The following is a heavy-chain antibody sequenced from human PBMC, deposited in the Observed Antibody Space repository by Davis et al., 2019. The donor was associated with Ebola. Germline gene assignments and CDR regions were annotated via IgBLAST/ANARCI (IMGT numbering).Heavy chain of an antibody. Sequence: PSETLSLTCTASGGSISSYYWSWIRQPPGKGLEWIGYIYYSGSTNYNPSLKSRVTISVDTSKNQFSLKLSSVTAADTAVYYCARQHSPTDPFWSGYYPYYYYYYMDVWGKGTTVTVSS. CDR3: ARQHSPTDPFWSGYYPYYYYYYMDV. J-gene: IGHJ6*03. V-gene: IGHV4-59*08. CDR2: IYYSGST. CDR1: GGSISSYY. D-gene: IGHD3-3*01.